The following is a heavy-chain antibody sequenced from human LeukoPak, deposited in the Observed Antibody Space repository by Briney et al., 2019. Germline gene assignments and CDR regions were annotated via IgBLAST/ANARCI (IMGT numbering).Heavy chain of an antibody. V-gene: IGHV1-8*01. Sequence: ASVKVSCKASGYSFTSHDINWVRQATGQGLEWMGWMNPDSGNTGYAQKFQGRVTMTSNTSRSTAYMELSSLRSEDTAVYYCATASTLRRVDYWGQGTLVTVSS. CDR2: MNPDSGNT. J-gene: IGHJ4*02. D-gene: IGHD2-15*01. CDR1: GYSFTSHD. CDR3: ATASTLRRVDY.